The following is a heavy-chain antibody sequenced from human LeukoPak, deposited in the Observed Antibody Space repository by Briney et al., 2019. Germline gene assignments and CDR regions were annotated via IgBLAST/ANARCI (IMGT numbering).Heavy chain of an antibody. Sequence: PSATLSLTCGLNGGSFGDHFWGWFRQSPGKGLEWIGEVNQRGTINSNPSLKGRVAISVEPSKNQFSLKLTSVTAADTAVYYCARINLWPGNWIDSWGQGSLVTVSS. D-gene: IGHD2/OR15-2a*01. CDR1: GGSFGDHF. J-gene: IGHJ5*01. CDR3: ARINLWPGNWIDS. V-gene: IGHV4-34*01. CDR2: VNQRGTI.